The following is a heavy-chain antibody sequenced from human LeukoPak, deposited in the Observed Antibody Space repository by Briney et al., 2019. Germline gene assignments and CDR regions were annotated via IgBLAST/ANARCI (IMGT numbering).Heavy chain of an antibody. J-gene: IGHJ4*02. Sequence: LGGSLRLSCAASRFTFSSYGMHWVRQTPGKGLEWVAFIRHDGSYQQYADSVKGRFTVSRDNSKGTVYLQMNSLRTEDTAVYYCAKNRDSSDYPRDFDYWGQGTLVTVSS. CDR1: RFTFSSYG. D-gene: IGHD6-19*01. CDR3: AKNRDSSDYPRDFDY. V-gene: IGHV3-30*02. CDR2: IRHDGSYQ.